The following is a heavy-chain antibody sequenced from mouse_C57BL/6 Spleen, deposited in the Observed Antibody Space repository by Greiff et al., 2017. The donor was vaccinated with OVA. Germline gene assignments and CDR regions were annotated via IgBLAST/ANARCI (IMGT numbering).Heavy chain of an antibody. V-gene: IGHV10-1*01. CDR3: VRQDDYNAWFAY. D-gene: IGHD2-4*01. J-gene: IGHJ3*01. CDR2: IRSKSNNYAT. Sequence: EVQGVESGGGLVQPKGSLKLSCAASGFSFNTYAMNWVRQAPGTGLEWVARIRSKSNNYATYYADSVKARFTISRDDSESMLYLQINNLKTEETAMDYCVRQDDYNAWFAYWGQGTLVTVSA. CDR1: GFSFNTYA.